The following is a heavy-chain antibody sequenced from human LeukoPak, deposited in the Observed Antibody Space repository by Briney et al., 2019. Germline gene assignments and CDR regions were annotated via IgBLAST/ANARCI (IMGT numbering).Heavy chain of an antibody. CDR3: ARADGSVAGPPSGH. Sequence: GSLRLSCAASGFTFSSYAMHWVRQAPGKGLEWVAIISYDGSDKYYADSVKGRLTISRDNSKSALYLQMISLRTEDTAVYYCARADGSVAGPPSGHWGQGTLVTVSS. V-gene: IGHV3-30-3*01. CDR2: ISYDGSDK. D-gene: IGHD6-19*01. CDR1: GFTFSSYA. J-gene: IGHJ4*02.